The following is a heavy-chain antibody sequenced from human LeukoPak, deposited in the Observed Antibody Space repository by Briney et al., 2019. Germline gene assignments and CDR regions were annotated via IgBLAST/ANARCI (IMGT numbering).Heavy chain of an antibody. J-gene: IGHJ4*02. CDR2: INPSDGST. CDR1: GYTFTSYY. V-gene: IGHV1-46*01. Sequence: ASVKVSCKASGYTFTSYYMHWVRQAPGQGLEWMGIINPSDGSTSYAQKFQGRVTMTRDTSTSTVYMELSSLRSEDTAVYYCARKDSSGWFDYWGQGTLVTVSS. D-gene: IGHD6-19*01. CDR3: ARKDSSGWFDY.